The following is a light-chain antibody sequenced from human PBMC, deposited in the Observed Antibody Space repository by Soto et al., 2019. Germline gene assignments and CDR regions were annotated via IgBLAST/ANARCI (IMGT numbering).Light chain of an antibody. CDR3: SSYAGSNNPWV. CDR2: EVT. Sequence: QSALTQRPSASGSPGQSVTISCTGTSSDVGAYNYVCWYQQHPGKAPKLIISEVTKRPSGVPDRFSGSKSGNTASLTVTGLQAEDEADYYCSSYAGSNNPWVFGVGTKVTVL. J-gene: IGLJ3*02. V-gene: IGLV2-8*01. CDR1: SSDVGAYNY.